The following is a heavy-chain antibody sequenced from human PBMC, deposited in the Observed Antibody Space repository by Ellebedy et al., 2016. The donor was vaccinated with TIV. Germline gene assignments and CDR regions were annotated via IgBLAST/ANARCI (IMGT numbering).Heavy chain of an antibody. CDR2: ISGSGVST. J-gene: IGHJ3*02. D-gene: IGHD3-22*01. V-gene: IGHV3-23*01. CDR3: AKSYDKSGYYRRAFDI. Sequence: GESLKISCSASGFTFTRYAISWVRQAPGKGLEWVSSISGSGVSTYYADSVKGRFTISRDNSKNTLYLQMISLRADDTGIYYCAKSYDKSGYYRRAFDIWGQGTMLIVSS. CDR1: GFTFTRYA.